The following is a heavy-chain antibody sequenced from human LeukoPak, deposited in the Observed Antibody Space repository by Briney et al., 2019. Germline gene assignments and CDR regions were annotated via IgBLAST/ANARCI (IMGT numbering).Heavy chain of an antibody. CDR1: GFTLCLYA. D-gene: IGHD2/OR15-2a*01. CDR2: NNAVGGRT. Sequence: GGSLRLSCAVSGFTLCLYAKHWVRHRPEKGLEWVAHNNAVGGRTFYTHSVEGRFTISRDNSKESLYLQMNSLTTDDTALYYCGSWGFYHSLDVWGQGTTVTVSS. CDR3: GSWGFYHSLDV. J-gene: IGHJ6*02. V-gene: IGHV3-43*02.